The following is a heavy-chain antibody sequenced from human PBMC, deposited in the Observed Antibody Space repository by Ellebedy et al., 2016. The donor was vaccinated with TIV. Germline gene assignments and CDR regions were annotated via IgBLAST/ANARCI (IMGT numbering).Heavy chain of an antibody. CDR2: MNPNSGNT. Sequence: ASVKVSCXASGYTFTSYDINWVRQATGQGLEWMGWMNPNSGNTGYAQKFQGRVTMTRNTSISTAYMELSSLRSEDTAVYYCAVTYDSSGPDAFDIWGQGTMVTVSS. D-gene: IGHD3-22*01. CDR1: GYTFTSYD. V-gene: IGHV1-8*01. J-gene: IGHJ3*02. CDR3: AVTYDSSGPDAFDI.